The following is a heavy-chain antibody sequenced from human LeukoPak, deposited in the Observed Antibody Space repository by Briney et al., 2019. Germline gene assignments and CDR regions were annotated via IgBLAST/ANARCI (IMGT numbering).Heavy chain of an antibody. CDR1: GFTFSSYS. CDR2: ISSSSSSTI. Sequence: GGSLRLSCAASGFTFSSYSMNWVRQAPGKGLEWVSYISSSSSSTIYYADSVKGRFTISRDNAKNSLYLQMNSLRAEDTAVYYCARDVRRYGSGSWDYWGQGTLVTVSS. J-gene: IGHJ4*02. V-gene: IGHV3-48*04. D-gene: IGHD3-10*01. CDR3: ARDVRRYGSGSWDY.